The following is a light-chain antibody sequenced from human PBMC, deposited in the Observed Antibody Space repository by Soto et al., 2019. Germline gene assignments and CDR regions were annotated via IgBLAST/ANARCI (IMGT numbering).Light chain of an antibody. CDR3: QRRDNWGTHT. Sequence: EVVLTQSPATLSLSPGERATLSCRASQSVGRYLAWFQQKPGQAPRLLISVVSNGATGIPDRFSGSGTGTGFPLTISSREPEDFAVYYCQRRDNWGTHTFGQGTKLEIK. CDR1: QSVGRY. V-gene: IGKV3-11*01. J-gene: IGKJ2*01. CDR2: VVS.